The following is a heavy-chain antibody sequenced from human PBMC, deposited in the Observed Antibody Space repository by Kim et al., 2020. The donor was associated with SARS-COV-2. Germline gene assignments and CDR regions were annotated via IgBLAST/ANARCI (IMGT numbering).Heavy chain of an antibody. D-gene: IGHD6-13*01. Sequence: PTFQGQVTISADKSISTAYLQWSSLKASDTAMYYCAREGAAAVTEDYFDYWGQGTLVTVSS. J-gene: IGHJ4*02. V-gene: IGHV5-51*01. CDR3: AREGAAAVTEDYFDY.